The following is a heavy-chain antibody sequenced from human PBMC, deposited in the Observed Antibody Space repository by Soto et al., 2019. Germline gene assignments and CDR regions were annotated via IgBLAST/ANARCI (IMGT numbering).Heavy chain of an antibody. D-gene: IGHD5-12*01. Sequence: EVQLVESGGGLVKPGGSLRLSCAASGFIFSSHTMNWVRQVPGKGLEWVSSISASSTYIYYADSLKGRFTISRDNAYNSLYPQVSSLRAGDTAVYYCARGWLRDPWMYWGQGTLVTVSS. CDR3: ARGWLRDPWMY. CDR1: GFIFSSHT. J-gene: IGHJ4*02. CDR2: ISASSTYI. V-gene: IGHV3-21*02.